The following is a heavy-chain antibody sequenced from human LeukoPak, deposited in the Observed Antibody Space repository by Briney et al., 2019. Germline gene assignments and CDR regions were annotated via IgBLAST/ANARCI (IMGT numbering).Heavy chain of an antibody. CDR3: AREGTMARADY. CDR2: INHSGST. Sequence: PSETLSLTCAVYGGSFSGYYWSWIRQPPGKGLEWIGEINHSGSTNYNPSLKSRVTISVDTSKNQFSLKLSSVTAADTAVYYCAREGTMARADYWGQGTLVTVSS. V-gene: IGHV4-34*01. J-gene: IGHJ4*02. D-gene: IGHD3-10*01. CDR1: GGSFSGYY.